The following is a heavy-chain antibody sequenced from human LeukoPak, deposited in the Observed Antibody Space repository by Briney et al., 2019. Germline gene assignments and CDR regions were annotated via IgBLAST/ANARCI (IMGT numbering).Heavy chain of an antibody. CDR1: GGSISGYY. D-gene: IGHD3-16*01. V-gene: IGHV4-59*08. J-gene: IGHJ4*02. Sequence: PSETLSLTCTVSGGSISGYYWSWIRQPPGKGLEWIGYIYYSGSTNYNPSLKSRVTISVDTSKSQSSLNLSSVTAADTAVYYCARSLATYQGVFDYWGQGTLVTVSS. CDR2: IYYSGST. CDR3: ARSLATYQGVFDY.